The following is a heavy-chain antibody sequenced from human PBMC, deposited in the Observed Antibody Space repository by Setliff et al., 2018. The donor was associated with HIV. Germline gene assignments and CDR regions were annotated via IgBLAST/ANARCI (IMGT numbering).Heavy chain of an antibody. CDR2: IYYSGST. CDR3: ARVSSRGIAARPPLFGY. Sequence: PSETLSLTCTVSGGSISSSSYYWGWIRQPPGKGLEWIGSIYYSGSTYYNPSLKSRVTISVDTSKNQFSLKLSSVTAADTAVYYCARVSSRGIAARPPLFGYWGQGTLVTVSS. J-gene: IGHJ4*02. V-gene: IGHV4-39*07. CDR1: GGSISSSSYY. D-gene: IGHD6-6*01.